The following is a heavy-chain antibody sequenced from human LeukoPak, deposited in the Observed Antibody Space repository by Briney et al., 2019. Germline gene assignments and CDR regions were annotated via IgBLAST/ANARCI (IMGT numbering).Heavy chain of an antibody. D-gene: IGHD5-18*01. Sequence: GGSLRLSCAASGFTFSSYAMHWVRQAPGKGLEWVAVISYDGSNKYYADSVKGRFTISRDNSKNTLYLQMNSLRDEDTGVYYCARADGYSSWFVHWGQGTLVTVSS. V-gene: IGHV3-30-3*01. J-gene: IGHJ5*02. CDR3: ARADGYSSWFVH. CDR2: ISYDGSNK. CDR1: GFTFSSYA.